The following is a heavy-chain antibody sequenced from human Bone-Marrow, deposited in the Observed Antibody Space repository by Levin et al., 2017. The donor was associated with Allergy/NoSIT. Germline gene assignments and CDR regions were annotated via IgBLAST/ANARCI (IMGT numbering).Heavy chain of an antibody. Sequence: GESLKISCAASGFTFSSYDMHWVRQATGKGLEWVSAIGTAGDTYYPGSVKGRFTISRENAKNSLYLQMNSLRAGDTAVYYCARALIAVAEGGTPFYYYYYGMDVWGQGTTVTVSS. CDR2: IGTAGDT. CDR1: GFTFSSYD. D-gene: IGHD6-19*01. V-gene: IGHV3-13*01. J-gene: IGHJ6*02. CDR3: ARALIAVAEGGTPFYYYYYGMDV.